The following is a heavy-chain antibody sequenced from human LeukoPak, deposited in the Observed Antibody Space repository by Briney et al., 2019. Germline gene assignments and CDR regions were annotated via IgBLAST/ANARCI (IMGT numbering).Heavy chain of an antibody. D-gene: IGHD3-16*01. CDR1: GFTFSSYW. CDR2: INSDGSST. J-gene: IGHJ4*02. V-gene: IGHV3-74*01. Sequence: GGSLRLSCAASGFTFSSYWMHWVRHAPGKGLVWVSRINSDGSSTSYADFVKGRFTISRDNAKNTLYLQMNSLRAEDTAVYYCARSMLTIPIPGGYWGQGTLVTVSS. CDR3: ARSMLTIPIPGGY.